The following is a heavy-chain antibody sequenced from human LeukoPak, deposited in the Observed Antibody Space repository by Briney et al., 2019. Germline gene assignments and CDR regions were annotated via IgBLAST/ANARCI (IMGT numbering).Heavy chain of an antibody. Sequence: GGSLRLSCAASGFTFSSYAMSWVRQAPGKGLEWVSAISGSGGSTYYADFVKGRFTISRDNSKNTLYLQMNSLRAEDTAVYYCAKGPNYDFWSGPYFDYWGQGTLVTVSS. J-gene: IGHJ4*02. D-gene: IGHD3-3*01. V-gene: IGHV3-23*01. CDR2: ISGSGGST. CDR1: GFTFSSYA. CDR3: AKGPNYDFWSGPYFDY.